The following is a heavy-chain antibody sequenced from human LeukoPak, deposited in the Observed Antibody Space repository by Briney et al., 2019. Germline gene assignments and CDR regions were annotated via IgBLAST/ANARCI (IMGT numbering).Heavy chain of an antibody. J-gene: IGHJ4*01. D-gene: IGHD6-13*01. CDR1: GVPFTDNW. CDR3: ARDGTAAGLYFDL. CDR2: IRQTGREK. Sequence: PGAPLRLPSAVLGVPFTDNWRNWVRQAPGKGLEWVASIRQTGREKTYVNSVKGRFTIYRDNTKNSMSLQVNSLRVEDTAVYYCARDGTAAGLYFDLWGQGTLVTVSS. V-gene: IGHV3-7*01.